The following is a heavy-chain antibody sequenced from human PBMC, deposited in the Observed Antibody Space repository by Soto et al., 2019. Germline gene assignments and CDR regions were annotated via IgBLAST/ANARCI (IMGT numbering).Heavy chain of an antibody. CDR1: GGTFSSYA. CDR2: IIPIFGTA. CDR3: ARGMQGGYDFWSGYRPHYYYYGMDV. Sequence: SVKVSCKASGGTFSSYAISWVRQAPGQGLEWMGGIIPIFGTANYAQKFQGRVTITADESTSTAYMELSSLRSEDTAVYYCARGMQGGYDFWSGYRPHYYYYGMDVWGQGTTVTVSS. D-gene: IGHD3-3*01. J-gene: IGHJ6*02. V-gene: IGHV1-69*13.